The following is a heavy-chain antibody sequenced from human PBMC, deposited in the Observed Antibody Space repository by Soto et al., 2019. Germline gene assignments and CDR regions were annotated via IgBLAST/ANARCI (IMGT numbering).Heavy chain of an antibody. V-gene: IGHV4-59*01. CDR1: GGSISNYY. CDR2: IFYSGST. Sequence: SETLSLTCTVSGGSISNYYWSWIRQPPGRGRERIGHIFYSGSTNYTLARKSRVTISVDTSKSQFSLKLSSVTAADTAVYYCAKDSGYNYGYFRWFDPWGQGTLVTVSS. CDR3: AKDSGYNYGYFRWFDP. D-gene: IGHD5-18*01. J-gene: IGHJ5*02.